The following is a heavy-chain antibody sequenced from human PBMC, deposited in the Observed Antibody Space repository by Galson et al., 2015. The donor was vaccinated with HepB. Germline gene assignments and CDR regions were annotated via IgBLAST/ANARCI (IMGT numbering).Heavy chain of an antibody. V-gene: IGHV4-39*07. CDR3: ARALGGDFYYGMDA. CDR1: GGSISSSKYY. J-gene: IGHJ6*02. Sequence: ETLSLTCTVSGGSISSSKYYWVWIRQPPGKGLEWIGSIYYTGNTYYQTSLKSRLTISQDTSKNQFSLSLGSVTAADTAVYYCARALGGDFYYGMDAWGQGTTVTVSS. CDR2: IYYTGNT. D-gene: IGHD3-16*01.